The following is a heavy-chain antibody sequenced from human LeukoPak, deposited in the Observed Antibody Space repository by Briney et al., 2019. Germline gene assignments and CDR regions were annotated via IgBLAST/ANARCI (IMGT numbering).Heavy chain of an antibody. CDR1: GFTVSTNY. CDR2: IYSGGTT. V-gene: IGHV3-53*01. Sequence: GGSLRLSCAASGFTVSTNYMSWVRQAPGKGLEWVSVIYSGGTTYYADPVKGRFTISRDKSKNTLYLQMNSLRAEDTAMYYCASPTSGQSFDIWGQGTMVTVSS. D-gene: IGHD6-19*01. CDR3: ASPTSGQSFDI. J-gene: IGHJ3*02.